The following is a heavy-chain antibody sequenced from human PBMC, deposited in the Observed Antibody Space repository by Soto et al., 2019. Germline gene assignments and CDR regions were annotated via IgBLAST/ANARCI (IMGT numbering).Heavy chain of an antibody. Sequence: SETLSLTCTVSGGSISSYYWSWIRQPPGKGLEWIGYIYYSGSTYYNPSLKSRVTISVDTSKNQFSLKLSSVTAADTAVYYCAREVEWITMIVVRYFDYWGQGTLVTVSS. CDR3: AREVEWITMIVVRYFDY. CDR1: GGSISSYY. V-gene: IGHV4-59*12. D-gene: IGHD3-22*01. J-gene: IGHJ4*02. CDR2: IYYSGST.